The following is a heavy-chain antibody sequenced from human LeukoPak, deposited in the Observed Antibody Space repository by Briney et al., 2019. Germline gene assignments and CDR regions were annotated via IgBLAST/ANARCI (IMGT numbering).Heavy chain of an antibody. V-gene: IGHV3-23*01. Sequence: GGPLGLSGAASGFTFSGYVMSWVGRAQGKGLDWVSAISGSGGSTYYADSVKGRFTISRDNSKNTLYLQMNSLRAEDTAVYYCAKDPPVLRFLEWLFPYYFDYWGQGTLVTVSS. D-gene: IGHD3-3*01. CDR2: ISGSGGST. J-gene: IGHJ4*02. CDR3: AKDPPVLRFLEWLFPYYFDY. CDR1: GFTFSGYV.